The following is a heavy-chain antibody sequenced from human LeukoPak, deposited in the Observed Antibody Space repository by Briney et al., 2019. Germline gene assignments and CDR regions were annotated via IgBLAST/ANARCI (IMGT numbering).Heavy chain of an antibody. Sequence: GGSLRLSCAASGFTFSSYAMSWVRQPPGKGLEWVSAISGSGGSTYYADSVKGRFTISRDNSKNTLYLQMNSLRAEDTAVYYCAKAVAVAGTTALFDYWGQGTLVTVSS. J-gene: IGHJ4*02. CDR3: AKAVAVAGTTALFDY. D-gene: IGHD6-19*01. V-gene: IGHV3-23*01. CDR2: ISGSGGST. CDR1: GFTFSSYA.